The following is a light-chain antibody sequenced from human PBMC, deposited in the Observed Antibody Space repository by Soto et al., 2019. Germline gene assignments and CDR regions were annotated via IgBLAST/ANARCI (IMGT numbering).Light chain of an antibody. V-gene: IGKV3-15*01. CDR1: QSVTTN. Sequence: EVVSTQSPATLSVSPGERATLSCRASQSVTTNMAWYQQKPAQAPRLLIYGASTRAPGIPARFSGSGSGTDFTLTISSLQSEDLAVYYCQQYNNWPPWTFGQGTKVDIK. CDR2: GAS. J-gene: IGKJ1*01. CDR3: QQYNNWPPWT.